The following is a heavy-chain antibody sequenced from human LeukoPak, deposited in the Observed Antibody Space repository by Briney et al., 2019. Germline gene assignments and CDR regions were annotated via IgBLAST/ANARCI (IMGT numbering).Heavy chain of an antibody. D-gene: IGHD2-2*01. Sequence: GGSLRLSCAASGCTFSSYAMSWVRQAPGKGLEWVSAISGSGGSTYYADSVKGRFTISRDNSKNTLYLQMNSLRAEDTAVYYCAKVPPGYCNSTSCFGYYFDYWGQGTLVTVSS. V-gene: IGHV3-23*01. J-gene: IGHJ4*02. CDR1: GCTFSSYA. CDR2: ISGSGGST. CDR3: AKVPPGYCNSTSCFGYYFDY.